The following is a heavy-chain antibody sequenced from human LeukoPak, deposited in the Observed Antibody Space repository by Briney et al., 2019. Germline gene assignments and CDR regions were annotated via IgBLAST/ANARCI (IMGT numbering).Heavy chain of an antibody. CDR3: ARVSYYYDSSGYYYYYYYMDV. D-gene: IGHD3-22*01. V-gene: IGHV4-28*03. CDR2: IYYSGST. J-gene: IGHJ6*03. CDR1: GYSISSSNW. Sequence: SDTLSLTCAVSGYSISSSNWWGWIRQPPGKGLEWIGYIYYSGSTNYNPSLKSRVTISVDTSKNQFSLKLSSVTAADTAVYYCARVSYYYDSSGYYYYYYYMDVWGKGTTVTISS.